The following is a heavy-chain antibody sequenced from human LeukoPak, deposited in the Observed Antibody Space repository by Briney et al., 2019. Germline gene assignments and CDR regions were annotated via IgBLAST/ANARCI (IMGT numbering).Heavy chain of an antibody. D-gene: IGHD1-1*01. CDR3: ARHYQLDY. Sequence: GGSLRLSCAVSGFTFSSHWMFWVRQVPGKGLEWASQINNDGSSTTYADSVKGRFTISRDNAKNTLFLQMNSLRAEDTAVYFCARHYQLDYWGQGTLVTVS. V-gene: IGHV3-74*03. CDR1: GFTFSSHW. J-gene: IGHJ4*02. CDR2: INNDGSST.